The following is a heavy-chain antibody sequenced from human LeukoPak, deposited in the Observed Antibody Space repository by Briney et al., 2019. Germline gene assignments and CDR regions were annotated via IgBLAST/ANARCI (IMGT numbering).Heavy chain of an antibody. D-gene: IGHD2-2*01. CDR2: IYTSGST. Sequence: SETLSLTCTVSGGSISSYYWSWIRQPAGKGLEWIGRIYTSGSTNYNPSLKSRVTMSVDTSKNQFSLKLSSVTAADTAVYYCARANIVVVPAAKEGSYYYMDVWGKGTTVTVSS. CDR3: ARANIVVVPAAKEGSYYYMDV. CDR1: GGSISSYY. J-gene: IGHJ6*03. V-gene: IGHV4-4*07.